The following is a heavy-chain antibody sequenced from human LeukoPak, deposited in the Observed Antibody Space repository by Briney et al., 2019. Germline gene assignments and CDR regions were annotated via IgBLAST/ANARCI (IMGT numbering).Heavy chain of an antibody. CDR2: IYWDGDK. Sequence: SGPTLVKPTQTLTLTCTFSGFSLSTSGVGVGWIRQPPGKALEWLALIYWDGDKRYSPSLKSRLTISEEDTSKKQVVLRMTNMDPVDTATYYCAHRLRSAWYGGYGNDYFDYWGQGTLVTVSS. CDR1: GFSLSTSGVG. D-gene: IGHD1-26*01. CDR3: AHRLRSAWYGGYGNDYFDY. V-gene: IGHV2-5*02. J-gene: IGHJ4*02.